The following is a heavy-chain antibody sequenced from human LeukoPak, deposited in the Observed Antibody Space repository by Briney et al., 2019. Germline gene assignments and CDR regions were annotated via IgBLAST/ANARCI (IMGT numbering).Heavy chain of an antibody. CDR3: ARDGGLGDLEIDY. Sequence: ASVKVSCKVSGYTLTELSMHWVRQAPGKGLEWMGGFDPEDGETIYAQKFPGRVTRTEDTSTDPAYMELSSLRSEDTAVYYCARDGGLGDLEIDYWGQGTLVTVSS. CDR1: GYTLTELS. V-gene: IGHV1-24*01. J-gene: IGHJ4*02. D-gene: IGHD3-10*01. CDR2: FDPEDGET.